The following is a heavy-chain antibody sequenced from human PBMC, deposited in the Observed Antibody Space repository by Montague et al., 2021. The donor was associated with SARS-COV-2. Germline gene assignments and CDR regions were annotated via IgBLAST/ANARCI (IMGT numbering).Heavy chain of an antibody. J-gene: IGHJ3*02. D-gene: IGHD3-10*01. Sequence: SLRLSCAASGFTFSSYAMHWVRQAPGKGLEWVAVISYDGSNKYYADSVKGRFTISRDNSKNTLYLQMNSLRAEDTAVYYCARAAQKQYVLLWFGELLHDASDIWGPRTMVAISA. CDR1: GFTFSSYA. CDR2: ISYDGSNK. CDR3: ARAAQKQYVLLWFGELLHDASDI. V-gene: IGHV3-30-3*01.